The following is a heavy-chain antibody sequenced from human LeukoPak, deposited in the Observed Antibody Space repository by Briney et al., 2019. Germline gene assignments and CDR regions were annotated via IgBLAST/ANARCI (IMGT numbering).Heavy chain of an antibody. CDR3: ARGVVAAAAIDY. V-gene: IGHV4-59*01. D-gene: IGHD6-13*01. J-gene: IGHJ4*02. CDR2: IYYSGST. Sequence: SETLSLTCTVSGGSISSYYWSWIRQPPGKGLEWIGYIYYSGSTNYNPSLKSRVTISVDTSKNQFSLKLSSVTAADTAVYYCARGVVAAAAIDYWGQGTLVTVSS. CDR1: GGSISSYY.